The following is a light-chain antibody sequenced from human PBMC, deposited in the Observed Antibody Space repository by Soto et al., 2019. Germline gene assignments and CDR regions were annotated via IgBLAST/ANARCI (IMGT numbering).Light chain of an antibody. J-gene: IGKJ3*01. V-gene: IGKV3-20*01. CDR3: QQYGSSLFT. CDR1: QSVSSY. Sequence: EIVLTQSPATLSLSPGERATLSCRASQSVSSYLAWYQQKPDQAPRLLIYGASSRATGIPDRFSGSGSGTDFTLTITRLEPEDFAVYYCQQYGSSLFTFGPGTKVDIK. CDR2: GAS.